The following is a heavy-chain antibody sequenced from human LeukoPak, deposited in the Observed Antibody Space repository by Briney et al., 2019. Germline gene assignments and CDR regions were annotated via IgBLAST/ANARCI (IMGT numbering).Heavy chain of an antibody. CDR1: GFSFSDNY. J-gene: IGHJ4*02. D-gene: IGHD6-6*01. CDR2: ISRSGSNI. V-gene: IGHV3-11*04. CDR3: ARGGAARPDF. Sequence: GGSLRLSCAASGFSFSDNYMSWIRQAPGKGLEWVAYISRSGSNIYYADSVKGRFTISRDNAKNSLYLQMNSLRVEDTAVYYCARGGAARPDFWGQGTLVTVSS.